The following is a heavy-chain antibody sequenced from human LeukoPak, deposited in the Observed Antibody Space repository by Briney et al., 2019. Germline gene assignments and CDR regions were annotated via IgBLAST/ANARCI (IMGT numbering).Heavy chain of an antibody. D-gene: IGHD3-10*01. CDR1: GFTFSSYS. Sequence: GGSLRLSCAASGFTFSSYSMNWVRQAPGKGLEWVGRIKSKTDGGTTDYAAPVKGRFTISRDDSKNTLYLQINSLKTEDTAVYYCTTGNTMVRGVIDSGVFDYWGQGSLVTVSS. CDR3: TTGNTMVRGVIDSGVFDY. J-gene: IGHJ4*02. V-gene: IGHV3-15*01. CDR2: IKSKTDGGTT.